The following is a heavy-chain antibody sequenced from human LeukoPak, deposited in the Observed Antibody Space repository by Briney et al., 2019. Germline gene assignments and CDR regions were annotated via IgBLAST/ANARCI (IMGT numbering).Heavy chain of an antibody. V-gene: IGHV3-21*01. CDR2: ISSSSSYI. CDR3: ARVGYSYGYGNWFDP. CDR1: GFTFSSYS. J-gene: IGHJ5*02. D-gene: IGHD5-18*01. Sequence: GGSLRLSCAASGFTFSSYSMNWVRQAPGKGLEWVSSISSSSSYIYYADSVKGRFTISRDNAKNSLYPQMNSLRAEDTAVYYCARVGYSYGYGNWFDPWGQGTLVTVSS.